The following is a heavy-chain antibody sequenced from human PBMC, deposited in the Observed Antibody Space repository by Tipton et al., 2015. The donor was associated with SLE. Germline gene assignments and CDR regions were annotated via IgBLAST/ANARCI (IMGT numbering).Heavy chain of an antibody. J-gene: IGHJ1*01. CDR2: ISSSSSCI. Sequence: GSLRLSCAASGFTFSSYSMNWVRQAPGKGLGWVSSISSSSSCIYYADSVKGRFTISRDNAKNSLYLQMNSLRAEDTAVYYCAIVRVSEGYFQHWGQGTLVPVSS. D-gene: IGHD6-13*01. CDR1: GFTFSSYS. CDR3: AIVRVSEGYFQH. V-gene: IGHV3-21*03.